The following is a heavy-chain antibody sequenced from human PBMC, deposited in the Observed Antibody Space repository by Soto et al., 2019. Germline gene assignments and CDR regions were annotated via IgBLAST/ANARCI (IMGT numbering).Heavy chain of an antibody. Sequence: QVQLQESGPGLVKPSQTLSLTCTVSGGSISSGGYYWSWIRQHPGKGLEWIGYIYYSGNTYYNPSLKSRVTISLDTSENQISLKLTSVTAADTAVYYCARDGGYSGPIDYWGQGTLVTVSS. CDR3: ARDGGYSGPIDY. CDR1: GGSISSGGYY. J-gene: IGHJ4*02. V-gene: IGHV4-31*03. D-gene: IGHD5-12*01. CDR2: IYYSGNT.